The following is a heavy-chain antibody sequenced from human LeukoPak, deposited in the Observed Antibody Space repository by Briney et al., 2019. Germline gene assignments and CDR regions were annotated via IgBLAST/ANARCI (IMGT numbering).Heavy chain of an antibody. Sequence: AASVKVSCKASGGTFSSYAISWVRQAPGQGLEWMGGIIPIFGTANYAQKFQGRVTITTDESTSTAYMELSSLRSEDTAVYYCARDLIVGATTNAFDIWGQGTMVTVSS. CDR1: GGTFSSYA. V-gene: IGHV1-69*05. D-gene: IGHD1-26*01. CDR3: ARDLIVGATTNAFDI. J-gene: IGHJ3*02. CDR2: IIPIFGTA.